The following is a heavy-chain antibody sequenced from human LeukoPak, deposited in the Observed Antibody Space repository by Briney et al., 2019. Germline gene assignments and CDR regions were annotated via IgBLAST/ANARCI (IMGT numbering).Heavy chain of an antibody. CDR2: IIPILGIA. V-gene: IGHV1-69*04. CDR3: ARGLNGNFQFGSGGMDV. D-gene: IGHD3-10*01. J-gene: IGHJ6*02. CDR1: GGTFSSYA. Sequence: SSVKVTRKASGGTFSSYAISWVRQAPGQGLEWMGRIIPILGIANYAQKFQGRVTITADKSTSTAYMELSSLRSEDTAVYYCARGLNGNFQFGSGGMDVGGQGTTVTVSS.